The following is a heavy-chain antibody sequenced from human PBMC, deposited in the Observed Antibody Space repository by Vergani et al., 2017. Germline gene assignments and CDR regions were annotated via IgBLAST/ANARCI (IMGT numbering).Heavy chain of an antibody. J-gene: IGHJ4*02. Sequence: QVQLQESGPGLVKPSQTLSLTCTVSGGSISSGSYYWSWIRQPAGKGLEWIGYIYYSGSTNYNPSLKSRVTISVDTSKNQFSLKLSSVTAADTAVYYCARYNFPNSHDDLVVIKGVFDYWGQGTLVTVSS. CDR2: IYYSGST. CDR1: GGSISSGSYY. V-gene: IGHV4-61*10. CDR3: ARYNFPNSHDDLVVIKGVFDY. D-gene: IGHD3-22*01.